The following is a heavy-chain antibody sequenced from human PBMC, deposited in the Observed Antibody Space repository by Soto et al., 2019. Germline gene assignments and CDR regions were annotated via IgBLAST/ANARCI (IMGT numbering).Heavy chain of an antibody. J-gene: IGHJ4*02. Sequence: EGSLRLSCAASGFTFSNYGMSWVRQAPGKGLEWVSAISGSGGSTYYADSVRGRSTISRDNSKNTLYLQMNSLRAEDTATYYCATSPGVVIPAHSDSQGQGFPFTVSS. CDR1: GFTFSNYG. CDR3: ATSPGVVIPAHSDS. CDR2: ISGSGGST. V-gene: IGHV3-23*01. D-gene: IGHD2-21*01.